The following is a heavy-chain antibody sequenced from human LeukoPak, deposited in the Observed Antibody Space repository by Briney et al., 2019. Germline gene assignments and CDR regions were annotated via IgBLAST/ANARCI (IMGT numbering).Heavy chain of an antibody. CDR2: ISSSSSTI. J-gene: IGHJ4*02. CDR1: GFTFSSYS. V-gene: IGHV3-48*01. D-gene: IGHD3-10*01. CDR3: ARDAPFYGSGSFLDY. Sequence: SGGSLRLSCAASGFTFSSYSMNWVRQAPGRGLEWVSYISSSSSTIYYSDSVKGRFTISRDNAKNSLYLQMNSLRAEDTAVYYCARDAPFYGSGSFLDYWGQGTLVTVSS.